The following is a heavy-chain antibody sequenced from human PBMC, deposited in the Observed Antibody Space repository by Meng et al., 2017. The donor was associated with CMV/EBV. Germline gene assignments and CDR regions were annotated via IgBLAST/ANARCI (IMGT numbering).Heavy chain of an antibody. CDR2: MNPNSGNT. CDR3: AINDYSNYYYYYGMDV. Sequence: ASVKVSCKASGYTFTSYDINWVRQATGQGLEWMGWMNPNSGNTDYAQKFQGRVTMTRNTSISTAYMELSSLRSEDTAVYYCAINDYSNYYYYYGMDVWGQGTTVTVSS. J-gene: IGHJ6*02. D-gene: IGHD4-11*01. CDR1: GYTFTSYD. V-gene: IGHV1-8*01.